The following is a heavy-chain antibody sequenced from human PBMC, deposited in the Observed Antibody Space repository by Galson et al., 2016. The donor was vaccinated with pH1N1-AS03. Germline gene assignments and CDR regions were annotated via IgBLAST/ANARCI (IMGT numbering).Heavy chain of an antibody. D-gene: IGHD7-27*01. CDR1: GFTFTGYW. CDR2: IKGDGSEK. CDR3: ARTNWFDY. Sequence: SLRLSCAASGFTFTGYWMSWVRQAPGKGLEWVANIKGDGSEKAYVDSVKGRFTISRDNAKNSLYLQMDSLRAEDTAVYYCARTNWFDYWGQGTLVTVSS. J-gene: IGHJ4*02. V-gene: IGHV3-7*01.